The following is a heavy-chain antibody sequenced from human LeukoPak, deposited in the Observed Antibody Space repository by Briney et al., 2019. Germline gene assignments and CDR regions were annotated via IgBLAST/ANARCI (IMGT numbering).Heavy chain of an antibody. Sequence: SETLSLTCTVTGDSVSSGSSYWSWIRQPPGTGLEWIGYIYHSGSTNYNPSLKNRVTISLDTSKNQFSLKLSSVTAADTAVYYCARGSGWYFVYWGQGTLVTVSS. CDR2: IYHSGST. CDR1: GDSVSSGSSY. D-gene: IGHD6-19*01. V-gene: IGHV4-61*01. CDR3: ARGSGWYFVY. J-gene: IGHJ4*02.